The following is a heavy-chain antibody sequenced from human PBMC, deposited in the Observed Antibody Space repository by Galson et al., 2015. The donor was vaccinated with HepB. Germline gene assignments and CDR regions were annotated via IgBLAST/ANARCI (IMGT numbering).Heavy chain of an antibody. CDR3: AKVLWFGELLPYYYYYYGMDV. CDR2: ISGSGGST. Sequence: SLRLSCAASGFTFSSYAMSWVRQAPGKGLEWVSAISGSGGSTYYADSVKGRFTISRDNSKNTLYLQMNSLRAEDTAVYYCAKVLWFGELLPYYYYYYGMDVWGQGTTVTVSS. CDR1: GFTFSSYA. D-gene: IGHD3-10*01. V-gene: IGHV3-23*01. J-gene: IGHJ6*02.